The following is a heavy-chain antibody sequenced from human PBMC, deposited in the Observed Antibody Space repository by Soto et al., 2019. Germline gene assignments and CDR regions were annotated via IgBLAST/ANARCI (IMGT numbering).Heavy chain of an antibody. D-gene: IGHD6-13*01. CDR3: AKDPRRSSWTYYYYYMDV. Sequence: SVVSLGLSCAATGFTFSSYAMSWVRQAPGKGLEWVSAISGSGGSTYYADSVTGRFTISRDNSKNTLYLQMNSLRAEDTAVYYCAKDPRRSSWTYYYYYMDVRGKGTTVTVSS. CDR1: GFTFSSYA. V-gene: IGHV3-23*01. CDR2: ISGSGGST. J-gene: IGHJ6*03.